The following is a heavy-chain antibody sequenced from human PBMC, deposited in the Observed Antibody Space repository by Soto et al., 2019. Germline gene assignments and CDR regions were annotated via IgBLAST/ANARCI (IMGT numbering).Heavy chain of an antibody. Sequence: GGSLRLSCAASGFTFSSYGMHWVRQAPGKGLEWVAVISYDGSNKYYADSVKGRFTISRDNSKNTLYLQMNSLRAEDTAVYYCAKDIDSSGYTLPQFDYWGQGTLVTVSS. CDR2: ISYDGSNK. D-gene: IGHD3-22*01. V-gene: IGHV3-30*18. CDR3: AKDIDSSGYTLPQFDY. J-gene: IGHJ4*02. CDR1: GFTFSSYG.